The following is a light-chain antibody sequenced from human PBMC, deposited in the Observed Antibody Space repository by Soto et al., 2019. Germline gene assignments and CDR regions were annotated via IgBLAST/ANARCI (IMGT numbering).Light chain of an antibody. CDR1: QSISSW. CDR3: QQDNSYSWT. CDR2: DAS. Sequence: IQMTPYHSNLAAKVRDRVPITCRASQSISSWLAWHQQKPGKAPKLLIYDASSLESGVPSRFSGSGSGTEFTLTIRSLQPDDFTTYYCQQDNSYSWTFGHGTKVDIK. J-gene: IGKJ1*01. V-gene: IGKV1-5*01.